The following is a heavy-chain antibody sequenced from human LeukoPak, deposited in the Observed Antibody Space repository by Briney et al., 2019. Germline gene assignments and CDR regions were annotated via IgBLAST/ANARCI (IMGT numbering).Heavy chain of an antibody. Sequence: GGSLRLSCAASGLTFSSYSMNWVRQAPGKWLELVSSISSSSSYIYYADSVKGRFTISRDNAKDSLYLQMNSLRAEATAVYYCARDIVVVPVVWGQGTTVTVSS. J-gene: IGHJ6*02. V-gene: IGHV3-21*04. CDR3: ARDIVVVPVV. CDR2: ISSSSSYI. D-gene: IGHD2-2*01. CDR1: GLTFSSYS.